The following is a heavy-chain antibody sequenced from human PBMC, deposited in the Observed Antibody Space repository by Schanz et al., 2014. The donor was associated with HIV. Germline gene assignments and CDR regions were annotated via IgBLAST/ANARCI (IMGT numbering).Heavy chain of an antibody. CDR1: RDTFTGYY. CDR2: INPNSGGT. Sequence: QVRLMQSGAEVKKPGASVKVSCEASRDTFTGYYVHWVRQAPGQGPEWMGWINPNSGGTKYAQKFQGRVTVTRDTSINTAFMELSSLRSEDTAVYYCARRRSSWYFDFWGQGTLVTVSS. D-gene: IGHD6-13*01. V-gene: IGHV1-2*02. J-gene: IGHJ4*02. CDR3: ARRRSSWYFDF.